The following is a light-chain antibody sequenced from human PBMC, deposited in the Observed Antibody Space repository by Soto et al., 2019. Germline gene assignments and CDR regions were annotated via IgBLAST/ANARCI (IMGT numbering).Light chain of an antibody. V-gene: IGKV3-15*01. CDR3: QQYFEWPPMT. Sequence: EVVMTQSPATLSVSPGERATLSCRASETVATNLAWYQQKPGLAPRLLISGASTRAAGISDRFRGSGSGTEFTLTISSLRSEDSAIYYCQQYFEWPPMTFGQGTKVDIK. J-gene: IGKJ1*01. CDR2: GAS. CDR1: ETVATN.